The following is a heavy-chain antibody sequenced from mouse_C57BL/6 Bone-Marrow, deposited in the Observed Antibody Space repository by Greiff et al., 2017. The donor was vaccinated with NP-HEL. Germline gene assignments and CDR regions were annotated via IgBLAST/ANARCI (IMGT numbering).Heavy chain of an antibody. V-gene: IGHV1-7*01. J-gene: IGHJ3*01. D-gene: IGHD2-5*01. CDR1: GYTFTSYC. Sequence: QVQLKQPGPELAKPGPSLKLSCKASGYTFTSYCMHWVKQRPVHVLEWIAYINPSSGYTKYNQKFKDKATLTSDKSSSTAYMQLSSLTYEDSAVYYCASVYYSNAWFAYWGQGTLVTVSA. CDR3: ASVYYSNAWFAY. CDR2: INPSSGYT.